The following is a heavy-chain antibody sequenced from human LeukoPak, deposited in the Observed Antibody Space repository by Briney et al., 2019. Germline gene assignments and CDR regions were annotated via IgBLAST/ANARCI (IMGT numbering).Heavy chain of an antibody. CDR1: GYTFTGYY. J-gene: IGHJ4*02. D-gene: IGHD3-22*01. CDR2: INPNSGGT. V-gene: IGHV1-2*02. Sequence: ASVKVSCKASGYTFTGYYIHWVRQAPGQGLEWMGWINPNSGGTNYAQKFQGRVTMTRDTSISTAYMELSRLRSDDTAVYYCARVDYRTMIVVVMGGYYFDYWGQGTLVTVSS. CDR3: ARVDYRTMIVVVMGGYYFDY.